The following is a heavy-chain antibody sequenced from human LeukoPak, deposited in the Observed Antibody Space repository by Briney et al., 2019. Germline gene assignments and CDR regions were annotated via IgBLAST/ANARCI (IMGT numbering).Heavy chain of an antibody. Sequence: SETLSLTCTVSGGSISSSSYYWGWIRQPPGKGLEWIGSIYYSGSTYYNPSLKSRVIISVDTSKNQFSLKLNSVTAADTAVYYCARGHLDDILTGYLYYYYMDVWGKGTTVTISS. V-gene: IGHV4-39*01. CDR1: GGSISSSSYY. D-gene: IGHD3-9*01. CDR2: IYYSGST. J-gene: IGHJ6*03. CDR3: ARGHLDDILTGYLYYYYMDV.